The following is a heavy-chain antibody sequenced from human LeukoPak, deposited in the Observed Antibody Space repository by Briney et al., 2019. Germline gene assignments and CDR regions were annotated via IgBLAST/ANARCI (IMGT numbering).Heavy chain of an antibody. V-gene: IGHV4-39*07. CDR1: GGSISSSSYY. CDR3: ASSIGGVTHFDY. CDR2: IYYSGSA. D-gene: IGHD3-22*01. J-gene: IGHJ4*02. Sequence: SETLSLTCTVSGGSISSSSYYWGWIRQPPGKGLEWIGSIYYSGSAYYNPSLKSRVTISVDTSKNQFSLKLSSVTAADTAVYYCASSIGGVTHFDYWGQGTLVTVSS.